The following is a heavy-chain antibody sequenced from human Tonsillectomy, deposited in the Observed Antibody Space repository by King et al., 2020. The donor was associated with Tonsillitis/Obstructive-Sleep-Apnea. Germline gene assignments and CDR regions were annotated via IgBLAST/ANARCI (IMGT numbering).Heavy chain of an antibody. D-gene: IGHD3-3*01. J-gene: IGHJ3*01. CDR2: IDHSGST. V-gene: IGHV4-34*01. CDR3: AREITTDAFDV. CDR1: GGSFSGYY. Sequence: VQLQQWGAGLLKPSETLSLTCAVYGGSFSGYYWSWIRQPPGKGLEWIGEIDHSGSTNYNPSLKSRVTISADTSKTQFSLKLSSVTAADTAVYYCAREITTDAFDVWGQGTVVTVSS.